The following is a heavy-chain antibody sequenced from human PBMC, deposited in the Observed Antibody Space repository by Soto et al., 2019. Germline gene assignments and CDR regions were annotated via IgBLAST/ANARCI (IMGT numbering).Heavy chain of an antibody. J-gene: IGHJ4*02. V-gene: IGHV4-39*01. CDR2: IYYSENT. CDR1: GGSISSSNYY. D-gene: IGHD4-17*01. Sequence: SETLSLTCTVSGGSISSSNYYWGWIRQPPGKGLEWIGNIYYSENTYYSPSLKSRVTISVDTSKNQFSLKLSSVTAADTAVYYCARHDYGGNSAYFDYWGQGTLVTVSS. CDR3: ARHDYGGNSAYFDY.